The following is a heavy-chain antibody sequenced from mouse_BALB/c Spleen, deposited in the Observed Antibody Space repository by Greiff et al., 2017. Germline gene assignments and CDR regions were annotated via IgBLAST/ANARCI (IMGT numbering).Heavy chain of an antibody. J-gene: IGHJ4*01. V-gene: IGHV5-17*02. CDR2: ISSGSSTI. D-gene: IGHD2-14*01. CDR1: GFTFSSFG. Sequence: EVQRVESGGGLVQPGGSRKLSCAASGFTFSSFGMHWVRQAPEKGLEWVAYISSGSSTIYYADTVKGRFTISRDNPKNTLFLQMTSLRSEDTAMYYCARYYRYDYYAMDYWGQGTSVTVSS. CDR3: ARYYRYDYYAMDY.